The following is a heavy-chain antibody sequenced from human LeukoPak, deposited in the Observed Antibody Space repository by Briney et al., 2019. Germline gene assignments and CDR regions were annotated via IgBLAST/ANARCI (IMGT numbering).Heavy chain of an antibody. D-gene: IGHD4-17*01. V-gene: IGHV3-48*01. CDR2: ISGSTISI. CDR3: ARDYSTVTTFFDY. J-gene: IGHJ4*02. CDR1: GFTFSSYS. Sequence: GGSLRLSCAASGFTFSSYSMNWVRQAPGKGLEWVSYISGSTISIYYADSVKGRFTISRDNAKNSLYLQMNSLRAEDTAVYYCARDYSTVTTFFDYWGQGTLVTVSS.